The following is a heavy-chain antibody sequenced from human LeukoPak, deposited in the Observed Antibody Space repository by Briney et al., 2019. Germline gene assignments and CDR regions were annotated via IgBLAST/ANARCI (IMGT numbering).Heavy chain of an antibody. CDR3: ARGALWFGNPNWFDP. V-gene: IGHV4-34*01. CDR1: GVSFSGYY. Sequence: SETLSLTCAVYGVSFSGYYWSWIRQPPGKGLEWIGEINHSGSTNYNPSLKSRVTISVDTSKNQFSLKLSSVTAADTAVYYCARGALWFGNPNWFDPWGQGTLVTVSS. D-gene: IGHD3-10*01. CDR2: INHSGST. J-gene: IGHJ5*02.